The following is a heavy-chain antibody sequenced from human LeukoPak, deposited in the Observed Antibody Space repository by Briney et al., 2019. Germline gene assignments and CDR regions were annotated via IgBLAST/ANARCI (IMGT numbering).Heavy chain of an antibody. CDR3: ARVTKRLAVAGPDAFDI. V-gene: IGHV1-2*02. CDR2: INTHSGGT. Sequence: ASVKVSCKASGYTFTGYDMHWVRQAPGQGLEWMRWINTHSGGTNYEQQLQGRVTMTRETYISTAYMELSRLRSDDTAVYYCARVTKRLAVAGPDAFDIWGQGTMVTVSS. D-gene: IGHD6-19*01. CDR1: GYTFTGYD. J-gene: IGHJ3*02.